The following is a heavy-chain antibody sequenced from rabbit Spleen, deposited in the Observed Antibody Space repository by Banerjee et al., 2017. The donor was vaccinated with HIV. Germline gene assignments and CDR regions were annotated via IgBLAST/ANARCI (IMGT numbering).Heavy chain of an antibody. CDR3: ARDPSISFSTSGMDL. CDR2: IDGGSSGST. D-gene: IGHD1-1*01. Sequence: QSLEESGGDLVKPGASLTLPCTASGFSFSTFYYVLWVRQAPGKGLEWIACIDGGSSGSTWYASWAKGRFTISKSSSTPVTLQMTSLTAADTATYFCARDPSISFSTSGMDLWGPGTLVTVS. J-gene: IGHJ6*01. CDR1: GFSFSTFYY. V-gene: IGHV1S40*01.